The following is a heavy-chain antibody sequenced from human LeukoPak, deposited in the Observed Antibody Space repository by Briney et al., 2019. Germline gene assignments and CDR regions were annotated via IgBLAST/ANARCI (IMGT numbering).Heavy chain of an antibody. CDR2: ISYDGSNK. J-gene: IGHJ4*02. V-gene: IGHV3-30-3*01. D-gene: IGHD1-26*01. CDR1: GFTFSSYA. Sequence: GGSLRLSCAASGFTFSSYAMHWVRQAPGKGLEWVAVISYDGSNKYYADSVKGRFTISRDNSKNTLYLQMNSLRAEDTAVYYCARSYHAFDYWGQGTLVTVSS. CDR3: ARSYHAFDY.